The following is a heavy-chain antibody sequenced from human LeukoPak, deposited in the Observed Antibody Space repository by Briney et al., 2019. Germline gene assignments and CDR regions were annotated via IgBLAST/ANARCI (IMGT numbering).Heavy chain of an antibody. J-gene: IGHJ4*02. CDR3: ATRGFPAYFDY. CDR1: GFSLSAYN. D-gene: IGHD5-12*01. V-gene: IGHV3-48*01. Sequence: GGSLRLSCEGSGFSLSAYNMNWVRQAPGKGLESVSYISSSSATIFYADSVKGRFTISRDNAKNSLYLQMNSLRPEDTAVYFCATRGFPAYFDYWGQGTLVTVSS. CDR2: ISSSSATI.